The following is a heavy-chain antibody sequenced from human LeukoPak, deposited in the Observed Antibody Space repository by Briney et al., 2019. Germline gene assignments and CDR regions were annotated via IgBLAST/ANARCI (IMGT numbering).Heavy chain of an antibody. Sequence: SETLSLTCSVSGGFNTHYYWSWIRQPPGKGLEWIGYFYHSGSTNYNPSLKSRVTISVDTSKNHFSLKLSSVTAADTAVYYCARDVVGYFDYWGQGTLVTVSS. V-gene: IGHV4-59*01. J-gene: IGHJ4*02. CDR1: GGFNTHYY. D-gene: IGHD2-15*01. CDR3: ARDVVGYFDY. CDR2: FYHSGST.